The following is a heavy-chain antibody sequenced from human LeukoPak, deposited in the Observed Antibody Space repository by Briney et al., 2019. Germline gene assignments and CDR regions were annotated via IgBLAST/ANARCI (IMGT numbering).Heavy chain of an antibody. CDR2: IYYNGKS. D-gene: IGHD3-3*01. CDR3: ARDSFGVVRDF. V-gene: IGHV4-39*07. J-gene: IGHJ4*02. Sequence: PSETLSLTCTVSGDSMIDNNFSWGWTRQFPQKGLEWIASIYYNGKSLYNPSLKSRVTISVDASKNQISLRLSSVAAADTAVYYCARDSFGVVRDFWSRGILVTVSS. CDR1: GDSMIDNNFS.